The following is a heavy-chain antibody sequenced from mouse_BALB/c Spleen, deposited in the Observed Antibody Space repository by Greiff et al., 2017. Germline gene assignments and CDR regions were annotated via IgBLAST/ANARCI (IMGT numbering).Heavy chain of an antibody. CDR3: ARLGGYEEGAWFAY. J-gene: IGHJ3*01. CDR1: GFAFSSYD. V-gene: IGHV5-12-1*01. D-gene: IGHD2-2*01. Sequence: EVQRVESGGGLVKPGGSLKLSCAASGFAFSSYDMSWVRQTPEKRLEWVAYISSGGGSTYYPDTVKGRFTISRDNAKNTLYLQMSSLKSEDTAMYYCARLGGYEEGAWFAYWGQGTLVTVSA. CDR2: ISSGGGST.